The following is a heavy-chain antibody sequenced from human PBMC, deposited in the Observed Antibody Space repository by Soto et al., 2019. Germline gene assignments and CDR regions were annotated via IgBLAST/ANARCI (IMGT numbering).Heavy chain of an antibody. CDR1: GGSVSSGSYY. J-gene: IGHJ3*02. CDR3: ASSYYDFWSGYPDI. D-gene: IGHD3-3*01. Sequence: PSETLSLTCTVSGGSVSSGSYYWSWIRQPPGKGLEWIGYIYYSGSTNYNPSLKSRVTISVDTSKNQFSLKLSSVTAADTAVYYCASSYYDFWSGYPDIWGQGTMVTVSS. CDR2: IYYSGST. V-gene: IGHV4-61*01.